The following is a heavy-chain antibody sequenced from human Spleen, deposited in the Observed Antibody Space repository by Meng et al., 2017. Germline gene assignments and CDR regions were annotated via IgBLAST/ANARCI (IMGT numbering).Heavy chain of an antibody. Sequence: GESLKISCAASGFSFSSYAMSWVRHAPGKGLEWVSALSGGGFTTYYADSVKGRFTISRDSSKNTLYLQMIRLRAEDTAVYYCAIDWYSNNLGAFNMWGQGTMVTVSS. CDR1: GFSFSSYA. V-gene: IGHV3-23*01. CDR2: LSGGGFTT. CDR3: AIDWYSNNLGAFNM. J-gene: IGHJ3*02. D-gene: IGHD6-13*01.